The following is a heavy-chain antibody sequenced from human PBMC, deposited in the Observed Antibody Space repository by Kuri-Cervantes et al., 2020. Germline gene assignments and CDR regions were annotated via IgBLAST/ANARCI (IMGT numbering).Heavy chain of an antibody. CDR3: ARDLRGSGSKEPDY. D-gene: IGHD3-10*01. CDR2: ISYDGSNK. V-gene: IGHV3-30*03. J-gene: IGHJ4*02. CDR1: GFTFSSYG. Sequence: GESLKISCAASGFTFSSYGMHWVRQAPGKGLEWVAVISYDGSNKYYADSVKGRFTISRDNSKNTLYLQMNSLRAEDTAVYYCARDLRGSGSKEPDYRGQGTLVTVSS.